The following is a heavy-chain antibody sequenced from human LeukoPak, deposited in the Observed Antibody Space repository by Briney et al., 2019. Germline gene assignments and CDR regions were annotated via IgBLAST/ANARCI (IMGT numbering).Heavy chain of an antibody. J-gene: IGHJ3*02. Sequence: SVKVSCKASGGTFSSYAISWLRQAPGQGLEWMGRIIPIFGTANYAQKFQGRVTITTDESTSTAYMELSSLRSEDTAVYYCAREGGVTYYDILTGKKYAFDIWGQGTMVTVSS. CDR1: GGTFSSYA. CDR2: IIPIFGTA. V-gene: IGHV1-69*05. CDR3: AREGGVTYYDILTGKKYAFDI. D-gene: IGHD3-9*01.